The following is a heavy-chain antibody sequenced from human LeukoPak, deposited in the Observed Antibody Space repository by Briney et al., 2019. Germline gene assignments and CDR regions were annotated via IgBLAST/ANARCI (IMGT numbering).Heavy chain of an antibody. CDR1: GGSISSSY. Sequence: SETLSLTCTISGGSISSSYWSWSRQPPGKGLEWIGYIYYSGTTNYNPSLKSRVTISIDTSKNQFSLKLGSVTAADTAVYYCARDTPENHAFDIWGQGTMVTVSS. V-gene: IGHV4-59*01. J-gene: IGHJ3*02. CDR2: IYYSGTT. CDR3: ARDTPENHAFDI.